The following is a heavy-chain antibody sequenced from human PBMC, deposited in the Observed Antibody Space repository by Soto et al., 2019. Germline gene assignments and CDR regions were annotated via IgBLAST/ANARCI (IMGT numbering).Heavy chain of an antibody. CDR3: ARQINGDYTAFDIWGV. V-gene: IGHV3-21*01. D-gene: IGHD4-17*01. CDR1: GFTFSNYN. J-gene: IGHJ6*04. CDR2: ISGSTSYI. Sequence: PGGSLRLSCAASGFTFSNYNMNWVRQAPGKRLEWVSSISGSTSYIYYADSLKGRFTISRDNAKNSLYLQMNTLRAEDTAVYYCARQINGDYTAFDIWGVWGEGTTVTVSS.